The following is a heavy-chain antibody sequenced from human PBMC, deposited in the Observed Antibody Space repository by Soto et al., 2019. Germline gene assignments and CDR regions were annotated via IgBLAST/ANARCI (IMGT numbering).Heavy chain of an antibody. CDR1: RASISRPC. CDR3: ARGCCGTSGQSNTFDI. D-gene: IGHD2-8*01. V-gene: IGHV4-59*11. CDR2: VYSTGSI. J-gene: IGHJ3*02. Sequence: SETLSITCTVSRASISRPCLSWIRQSPGKGLELFGYVYSTGSINSNPSLKSRVTISVDTSKNQFSLKLSSVTAADTAVYYCARGCCGTSGQSNTFDIWGQRRMVTVSS.